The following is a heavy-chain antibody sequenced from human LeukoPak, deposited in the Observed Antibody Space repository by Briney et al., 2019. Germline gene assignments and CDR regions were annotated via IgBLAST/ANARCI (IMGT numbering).Heavy chain of an antibody. D-gene: IGHD2-15*01. J-gene: IGHJ4*02. CDR3: ARGRGYCSGGSCYHYYFDY. CDR1: GYTFTGYY. V-gene: IGHV1-2*02. Sequence: GASVKASCKASGYTFTGYYMHWVRQAPGQGLEWMGWINPNSGGTNYAQKFQGRVTMTRDTSISTAYMELSRLRSDDTAVYYCARGRGYCSGGSCYHYYFDYWGQGTLVTVSS. CDR2: INPNSGGT.